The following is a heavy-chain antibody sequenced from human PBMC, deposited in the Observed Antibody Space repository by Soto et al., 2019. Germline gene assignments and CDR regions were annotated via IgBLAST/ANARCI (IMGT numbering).Heavy chain of an antibody. Sequence: EVQLVESGGGLVQPGRSLRLSCAASGFTFDDYAMHWVRQAPGKGLEWVSGISWNSGSIGYADSVKGRFTISRDNAKNSLYLQMNSLRAEDTALYYCGRSGYSSNLYYYMDVWGKGTTVTVSS. J-gene: IGHJ6*03. V-gene: IGHV3-9*01. D-gene: IGHD6-13*01. CDR3: GRSGYSSNLYYYMDV. CDR2: ISWNSGSI. CDR1: GFTFDDYA.